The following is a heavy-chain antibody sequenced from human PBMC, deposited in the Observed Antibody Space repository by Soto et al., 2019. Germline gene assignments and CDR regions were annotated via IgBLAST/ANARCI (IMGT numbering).Heavy chain of an antibody. CDR1: GGTFSSYT. V-gene: IGHV1-69*02. Sequence: QVQLVQSGAEVKKPGSSVKVSCKASGGTFSSYTISWVRQAPGQGLEWMGRIIPILGIANYAQKFQGRVTITADKSTRTAYMEQSSLRSEDRAVDYCARGADTRLGYWGQGTLVTVSS. J-gene: IGHJ4*02. CDR2: IIPILGIA. CDR3: ARGADTRLGY. D-gene: IGHD5-12*01.